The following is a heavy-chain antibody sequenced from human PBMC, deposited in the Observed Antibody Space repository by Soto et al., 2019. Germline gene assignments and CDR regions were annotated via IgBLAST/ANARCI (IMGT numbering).Heavy chain of an antibody. D-gene: IGHD3-10*01. CDR3: ASSHREVVTMVRGVLYGMDV. Sequence: GGSLRLSCAASGFTVSSNYMSWVRQAPGKGLEWVSVIYSGGSTYYADSVKGRFTISRDNSKNTLYLQMNSLRAEDTAVYYCASSHREVVTMVRGVLYGMDVWGQGTTVTVSS. CDR1: GFTVSSNY. V-gene: IGHV3-53*01. CDR2: IYSGGST. J-gene: IGHJ6*02.